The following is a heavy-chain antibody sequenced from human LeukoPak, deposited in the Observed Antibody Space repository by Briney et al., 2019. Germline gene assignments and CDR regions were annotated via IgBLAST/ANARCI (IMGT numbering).Heavy chain of an antibody. CDR2: INPSGDST. CDR3: ARGCCEGSREVAGHDY. CDR1: GYTFTSYY. D-gene: IGHD6-19*01. J-gene: IGHJ4*02. Sequence: ASVKVFCKASGYTFTSYYMHWVRQAPGQGLEWMGIINPSGDSTSYAQKFQGRVTMTRDTSTSTVYMELSSLRSEDTAVYYCARGCCEGSREVAGHDYWGEGTLVTVSS. V-gene: IGHV1-46*01.